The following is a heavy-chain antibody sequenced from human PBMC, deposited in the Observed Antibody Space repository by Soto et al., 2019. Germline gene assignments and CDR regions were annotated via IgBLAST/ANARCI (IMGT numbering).Heavy chain of an antibody. CDR3: ASGDYGDYRAYFYYGLDV. CDR2: IIPIFDTP. CDR1: GGTFSTFA. J-gene: IGHJ6*02. D-gene: IGHD4-17*01. Sequence: QVHLVQSGAEVKKPGSSVRVSCKASGGTFSTFAISWVRQAPGQGLQWMGGIIPIFDTPNYAQNFQGRVTITADESTSTAYLELSGLRSEDTALYYCASGDYGDYRAYFYYGLDVWGQGTTVTVPS. V-gene: IGHV1-69*01.